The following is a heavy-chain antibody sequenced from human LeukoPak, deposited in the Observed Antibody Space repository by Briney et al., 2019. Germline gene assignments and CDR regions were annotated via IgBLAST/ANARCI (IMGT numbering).Heavy chain of an antibody. J-gene: IGHJ4*02. CDR1: GFTVSSNY. D-gene: IGHD2-21*02. Sequence: GGSLRLSCAASGFTVSSNYVSWVRQAPGKGLEWVSVIYSGGSTYYADSVKGRFTISRDNSKNTLYPQMNSLRAEDTAVYYCAKWGCSGSDCYPFDYWGQGTLVTVSS. V-gene: IGHV3-53*01. CDR2: IYSGGST. CDR3: AKWGCSGSDCYPFDY.